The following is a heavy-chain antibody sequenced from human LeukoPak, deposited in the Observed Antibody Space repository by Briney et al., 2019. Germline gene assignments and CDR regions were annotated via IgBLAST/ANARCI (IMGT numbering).Heavy chain of an antibody. CDR2: ISYDGSNK. CDR3: ARDSSGYYFDDAFDI. CDR1: GFTFSSYA. D-gene: IGHD3-22*01. Sequence: GRSLRLSCAASGFTFSSYAMHWVRQAPGKGLEGVAVISYDGSNKYYEDSVKGRFTISRDNSKNTLYLQMNSVRAEDTAVYYCARDSSGYYFDDAFDIWGQGTMVTVSS. J-gene: IGHJ3*02. V-gene: IGHV3-30-3*01.